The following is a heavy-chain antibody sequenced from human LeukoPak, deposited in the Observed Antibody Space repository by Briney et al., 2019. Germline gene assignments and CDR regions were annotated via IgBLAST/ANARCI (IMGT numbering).Heavy chain of an antibody. V-gene: IGHV1-2*02. CDR2: INSNSGDT. D-gene: IGHD3/OR15-3a*01. CDR1: GYTFTGCY. CDR3: ARNDFWTGYYEV. J-gene: IGHJ4*02. Sequence: RASVKVSCKASGYTFTGCYMHWVRQAPRQGLEWMGWINSNSGDTNYAQKFQGRVTMTRDTSITTVYIELSRLRSDDTAVFYCARNDFWTGYYEVWGQGTLVTVSS.